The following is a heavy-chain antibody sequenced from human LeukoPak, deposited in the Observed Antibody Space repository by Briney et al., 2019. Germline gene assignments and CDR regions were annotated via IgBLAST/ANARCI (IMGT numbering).Heavy chain of an antibody. CDR2: ICSSGGGI. CDR3: AIDPNWGTHS. Sequence: GGSLRLSCAASGFTFSTYTMYWVRHPPGKRLEWVSIICSSGGGIHYAASVKGRLTISRHNSKNALYLQMNSLRVEDPAVYYCAIDPNWGTHSWGQGVLVTVSS. CDR1: GFTFSTYT. J-gene: IGHJ4*02. D-gene: IGHD7-27*01. V-gene: IGHV3-23*01.